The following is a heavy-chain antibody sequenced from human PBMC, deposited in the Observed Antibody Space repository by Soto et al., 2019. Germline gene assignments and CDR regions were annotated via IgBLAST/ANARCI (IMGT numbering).Heavy chain of an antibody. D-gene: IGHD6-13*01. CDR3: AKARGSSLFDY. J-gene: IGHJ4*02. CDR2: ISGSAGST. CDR1: GFTFSSYA. V-gene: IGHV3-23*01. Sequence: PGGSLRLSCAASGFTFSSYAMSWVRQAPGKGLEWVSDISGSAGSTYYADSVKGRFTISRDNSNNTLYLQMNSLRAEDTAVYYCAKARGSSLFDYWGQGTLVTVSS.